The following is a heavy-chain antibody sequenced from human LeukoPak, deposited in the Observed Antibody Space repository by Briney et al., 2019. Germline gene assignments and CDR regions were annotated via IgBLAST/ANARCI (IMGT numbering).Heavy chain of an antibody. V-gene: IGHV3-30*02. CDR1: GFTYISYG. Sequence: GGSLRLSCAASGFTYISYGMHWVRQAPGKGLEWVAFIRYDGSNKYYADSVKGRFTISIDNSKNTLYLQMNSLSAEDTAVYYCAKERTLYYYYMDVWGKGTTVTVSS. D-gene: IGHD2-2*01. CDR2: IRYDGSNK. CDR3: AKERTLYYYYMDV. J-gene: IGHJ6*03.